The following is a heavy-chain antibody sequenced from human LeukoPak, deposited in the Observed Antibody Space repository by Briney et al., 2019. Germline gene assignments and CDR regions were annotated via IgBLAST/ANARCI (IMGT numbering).Heavy chain of an antibody. CDR2: INHSGST. CDR3: ASTRSYCSSTSCYPIYYYGMDV. J-gene: IGHJ6*02. CDR1: GGSFSGYY. Sequence: SETLSLTCAVYGGSFSGYYWSWIRQPPGKGLEWIGEINHSGSTNYNPSLKSRVTTSVDTSKNQFSLKLSSVTAADTAVYYCASTRSYCSSTSCYPIYYYGMDVWGQGTTVTVSS. D-gene: IGHD2-2*01. V-gene: IGHV4-34*01.